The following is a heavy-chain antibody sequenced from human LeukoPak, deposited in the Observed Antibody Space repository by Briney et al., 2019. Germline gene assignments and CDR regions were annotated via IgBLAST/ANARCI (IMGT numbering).Heavy chain of an antibody. CDR2: ISAYNGNT. CDR1: GYTFTSYG. Sequence: ASVKVSCKASGYTFTSYGINWVRQAPGQGLEWMGWISAYNGNTNYAQKLQGRVTMTTDTSTSTAYMELRSLRSDDTAVYYCARDRSNLEWLLLGYYYYGVDVWGQGTTVTVSS. CDR3: ARDRSNLEWLLLGYYYYGVDV. V-gene: IGHV1-18*01. J-gene: IGHJ6*02. D-gene: IGHD3-3*01.